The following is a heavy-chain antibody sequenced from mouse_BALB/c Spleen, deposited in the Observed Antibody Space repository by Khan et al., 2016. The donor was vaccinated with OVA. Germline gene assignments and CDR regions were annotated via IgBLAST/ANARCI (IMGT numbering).Heavy chain of an antibody. CDR2: ISDLAYTI. CDR1: GFTFSDYG. CDR3: ARGGGTAPFAY. V-gene: IGHV5-15*02. J-gene: IGHJ3*01. D-gene: IGHD1-2*01. Sequence: EVELVESGGGLVQPGGSRKLSCAASGFTFSDYGMAWVRQAPGKGPEWVAFISDLAYTIYYADTVTDRFTISRENAKNTLYLEMSSLRSEDIAIYYGARGGGTAPFAYWGLGTLVTVSA.